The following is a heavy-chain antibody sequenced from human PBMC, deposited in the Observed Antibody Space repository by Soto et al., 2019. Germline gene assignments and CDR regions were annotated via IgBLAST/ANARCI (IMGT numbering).Heavy chain of an antibody. CDR3: AKDLKCYGLXV. J-gene: IGHJ6*02. V-gene: IGHV4-59*01. D-gene: IGHD3-9*01. CDR1: GASMRSYY. Sequence: PSETLSLTCNVSGASMRSYYWTWMRLSPGKGLEWIGDIFYSGSTNLNPSLRSRLSISIDTSKNKFSLMLNSVTAADTAVYYCAKDLKCYGLXVWGQGTTVTVSS. CDR2: IFYSGST.